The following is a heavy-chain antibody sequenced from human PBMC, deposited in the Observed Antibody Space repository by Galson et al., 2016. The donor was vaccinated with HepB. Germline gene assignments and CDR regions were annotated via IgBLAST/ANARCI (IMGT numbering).Heavy chain of an antibody. Sequence: SVKVSCKASGYSFTSYGITWVRQAPGQGLGWMGWVNTYNGDTVYAQNLQDRLTMTTETSTTTAYIELRSLTSDDTATYYCARDSGRNRFHSNSINTIDYWGQGTLVPVSS. CDR3: ARDSGRNRFHSNSINTIDY. V-gene: IGHV1-18*01. D-gene: IGHD1-14*01. CDR1: GYSFTSYG. CDR2: VNTYNGDT. J-gene: IGHJ4*02.